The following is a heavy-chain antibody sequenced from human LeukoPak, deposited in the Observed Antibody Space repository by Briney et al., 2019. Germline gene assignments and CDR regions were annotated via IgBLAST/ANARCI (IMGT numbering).Heavy chain of an antibody. CDR2: ISRRSTYI. CDR3: XRAQVGYNWFDP. D-gene: IGHD1-26*01. V-gene: IGHV3-21*01. Sequence: GGSLXXSCAASGFTFSSYTMNWVRQPPGKGLEWVSSISRRSTYIYYADSVKGRFTISKDNAKNSLYLQMDSLRAEDTAVYYXXRAQVGYNWFDPWGQGTLVTVSS. J-gene: IGHJ5*02. CDR1: GFTFSSYT.